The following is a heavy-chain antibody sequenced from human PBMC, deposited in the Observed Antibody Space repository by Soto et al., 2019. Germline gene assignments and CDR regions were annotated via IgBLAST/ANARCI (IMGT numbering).Heavy chain of an antibody. CDR3: SRSPEVGVRGAY. V-gene: IGHV3-21*01. Sequence: TGGSLRLSCTGSGFPFSAYNINWVRQAPGKGLEWVSPITVGSSHIYQPNSMKGRFTISRDDAKNSVYLQIDSLRDEDTALYYCSRSPEVGVRGAYWGQGTLVTVSS. J-gene: IGHJ4*02. CDR2: ITVGSSHI. CDR1: GFPFSAYN. D-gene: IGHD3-16*01.